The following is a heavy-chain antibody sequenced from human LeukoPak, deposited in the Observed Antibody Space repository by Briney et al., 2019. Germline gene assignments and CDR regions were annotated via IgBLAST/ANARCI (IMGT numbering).Heavy chain of an antibody. D-gene: IGHD2-2*01. Sequence: PSETLSLTSTVSGGSISSSSYYWGWIRQPPGKGLEWIGSIYYSGSTYYNPSLKSRVTISVDTSKNQFSLKLSSVTAADTAVYYCARLGCSSTSCYSLGYYYMDVWGKGTTVTVSS. CDR3: ARLGCSSTSCYSLGYYYMDV. V-gene: IGHV4-39*01. J-gene: IGHJ6*03. CDR2: IYYSGST. CDR1: GGSISSSSYY.